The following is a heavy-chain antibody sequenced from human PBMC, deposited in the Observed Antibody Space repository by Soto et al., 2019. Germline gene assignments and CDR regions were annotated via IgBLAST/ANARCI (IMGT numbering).Heavy chain of an antibody. CDR3: TSGGSALAPNFDY. D-gene: IGHD2-15*01. J-gene: IGHJ4*02. Sequence: GGSLRLSCAASGFTFSGSAMHWVRQASGKGLEWVGRIRSKANSYATAYAASVKGRFTISRDDSKNTAYLQMNSLKTEDTAVYYCTSGGSALAPNFDYWGQGTLVTVSS. CDR1: GFTFSGSA. CDR2: IRSKANSYAT. V-gene: IGHV3-73*01.